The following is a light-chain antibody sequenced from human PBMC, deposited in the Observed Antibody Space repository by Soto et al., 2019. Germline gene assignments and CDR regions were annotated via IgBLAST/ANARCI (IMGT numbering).Light chain of an antibody. CDR1: QSVNRN. J-gene: IGKJ3*01. V-gene: IGKV3-15*01. Sequence: EIMMTQSPGTLSVSPGEGATLSCTASQSVNRNLAWYQQNPGQPPRLLLYGASTRATGIPVRFRGSGSGTEFTLPIRSLQSKDSAVYYCHQYNSWPRGTFGPGTKVEIK. CDR3: HQYNSWPRGT. CDR2: GAS.